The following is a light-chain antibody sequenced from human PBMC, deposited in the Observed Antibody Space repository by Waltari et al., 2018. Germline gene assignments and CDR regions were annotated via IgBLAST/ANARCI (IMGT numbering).Light chain of an antibody. J-gene: IGKJ1*01. CDR2: EAS. Sequence: IVSTPPPGTLSLSPGERTTLSCRASQSISRYYVWYQQKPGQPPRLLIYEASRRAPGIPDRFSGSGSGTDVSLNISRLGPEDFGVYDGQTHERLPATFGQGTRVEI. CDR3: QTHERLPAT. CDR1: QSISRYY. V-gene: IGKV3-20*01.